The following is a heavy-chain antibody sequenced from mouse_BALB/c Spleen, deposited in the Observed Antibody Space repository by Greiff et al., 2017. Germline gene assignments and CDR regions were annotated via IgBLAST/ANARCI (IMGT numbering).Heavy chain of an antibody. Sequence: EVQRVESGGGLVQPGGSLRLSCATSGFTFTDYYMSWVRQPPGKALEWLGFIRNKANGYTTEYSASVKGRFTISRDNSQSILYLQMNTLRAEDSATYYCARATVYYVDYWGQGTTLTVSS. V-gene: IGHV7-3*02. CDR3: ARATVYYVDY. CDR2: IRNKANGYTT. D-gene: IGHD4-1*02. J-gene: IGHJ2*01. CDR1: GFTFTDYY.